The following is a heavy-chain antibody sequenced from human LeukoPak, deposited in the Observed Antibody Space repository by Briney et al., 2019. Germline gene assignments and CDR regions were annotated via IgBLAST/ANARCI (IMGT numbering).Heavy chain of an antibody. CDR2: INAGNGNT. CDR3: ARHKPLYNYGLGFDY. V-gene: IGHV1-3*01. Sequence: GASVKVSFKPSGYIFTIYAIHWVRQAPGQRLEWMGWINAGNGNTKYSQKFQGRLTITRDTSASTAYMELSSLRSEDTAVYYCARHKPLYNYGLGFDYWGQGTLVTVSS. D-gene: IGHD3-16*01. J-gene: IGHJ4*02. CDR1: GYIFTIYA.